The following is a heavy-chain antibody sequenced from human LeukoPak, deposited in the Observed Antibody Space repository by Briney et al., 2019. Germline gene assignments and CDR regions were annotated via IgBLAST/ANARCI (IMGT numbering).Heavy chain of an antibody. CDR2: IRTKGNSYAT. CDR1: GFTFSGSS. D-gene: IGHD4-17*01. Sequence: PGGSLRLSCAASGFTFSGSSMHWVRQASGKGLEWVGRIRTKGNSYATAYAASVKGRFTISRDDSKNTTYLQMNSLKTEDTAVYYCSRGARDADYETWFEPWGRGTLVTVSS. J-gene: IGHJ5*02. CDR3: SRGARDADYETWFEP. V-gene: IGHV3-73*01.